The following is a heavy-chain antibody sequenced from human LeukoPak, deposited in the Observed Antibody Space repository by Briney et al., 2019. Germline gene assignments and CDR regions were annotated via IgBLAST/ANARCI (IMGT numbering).Heavy chain of an antibody. CDR1: GFTVSSNY. CDR2: ITASGTAM. J-gene: IGHJ4*02. Sequence: GGSLRLSCAASGFTVSSNYMNWVRQAPGKGLEWVSHITASGTAMFYADSVKGRFTISRDNAKNSLYLQMNSLRDEDTAVYYCASSGSYRFDYWGQGTLVTVSS. V-gene: IGHV3-48*02. D-gene: IGHD1-26*01. CDR3: ASSGSYRFDY.